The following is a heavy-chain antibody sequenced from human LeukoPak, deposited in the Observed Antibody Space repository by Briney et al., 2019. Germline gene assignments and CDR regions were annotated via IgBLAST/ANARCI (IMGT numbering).Heavy chain of an antibody. V-gene: IGHV3-74*03. J-gene: IGHJ4*02. CDR1: GFTFSRYW. Sequence: GGSLRLSCTASGFTFSRYWMHWVRQAPGGGLLWVSRIDFDGTNTTYADSVKGRFTIFRDNAKNTLYLQMNSLTIEDTAVYYCARSNSSVLDYWGQGTLVTVSS. CDR3: ARSNSSVLDY. D-gene: IGHD6-6*01. CDR2: IDFDGTNT.